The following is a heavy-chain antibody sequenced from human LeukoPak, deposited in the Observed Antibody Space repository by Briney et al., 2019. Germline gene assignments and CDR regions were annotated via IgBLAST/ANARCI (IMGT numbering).Heavy chain of an antibody. CDR1: GYSFTSYW. CDR3: ARQGSLGWGVGFWFDP. J-gene: IGHJ5*02. Sequence: GESLKISCKGSGYSFTSYWIGWVRQMPGKGLEWMGIIYPGDSDTRYSPSFQGQVTISADKSISTAYLQWSSLKASDTAMYYCARQGSLGWGVGFWFDPWGQGTLVTVSS. V-gene: IGHV5-51*01. CDR2: IYPGDSDT. D-gene: IGHD3-10*01.